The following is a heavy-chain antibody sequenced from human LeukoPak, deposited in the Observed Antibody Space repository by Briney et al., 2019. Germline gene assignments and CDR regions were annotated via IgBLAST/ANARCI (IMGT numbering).Heavy chain of an antibody. CDR3: ARHYGSGSYGSYYYYYMGV. Sequence: GGSLRLSCAASGFTFSSYAMSWVRQAPGKGLEWVSGISGSGGSTNYEDSVKGRFTISRDNSKNTLYLQMNGLRAEDTAVYYCARHYGSGSYGSYYYYYMGVWAKGTTVTVSS. CDR1: GFTFSSYA. J-gene: IGHJ6*03. D-gene: IGHD3-10*01. V-gene: IGHV3-23*01. CDR2: ISGSGGST.